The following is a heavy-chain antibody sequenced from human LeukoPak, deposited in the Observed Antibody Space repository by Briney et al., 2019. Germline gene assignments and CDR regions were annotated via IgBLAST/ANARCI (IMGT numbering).Heavy chain of an antibody. V-gene: IGHV4-38-2*02. CDR3: ARVTSRLGWFDP. Sequence: SETLSLTCSVSSDSISGYYWSWIRQPPGKGLEWIGSISHSGSTYYKPSLKSRVTISVDTSKNQFSLKLRSVTAADTAVYYCARVTSRLGWFDPWGQGTLVTVSS. J-gene: IGHJ5*02. CDR1: SDSISGYY. CDR2: ISHSGST. D-gene: IGHD1-14*01.